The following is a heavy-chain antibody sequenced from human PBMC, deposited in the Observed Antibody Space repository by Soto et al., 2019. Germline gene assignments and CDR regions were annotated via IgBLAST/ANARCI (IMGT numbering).Heavy chain of an antibody. CDR3: ARPSSYCSGGSCYSGAGAFDI. Sequence: GGSLRLSCAASGFSFSSHWMNWVRQAPGKGLVWVSRISGDGGTTSHADSVKGRFTISRDNAKNSLYLQMNSLRAGDTAVYYCARPSSYCSGGSCYSGAGAFDIWGQGTMVTVSS. D-gene: IGHD2-15*01. V-gene: IGHV3-74*01. CDR1: GFSFSSHW. CDR2: ISGDGGTT. J-gene: IGHJ3*02.